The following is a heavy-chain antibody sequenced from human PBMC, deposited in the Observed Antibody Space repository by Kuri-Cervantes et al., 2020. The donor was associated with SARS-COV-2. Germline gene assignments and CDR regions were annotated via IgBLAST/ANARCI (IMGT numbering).Heavy chain of an antibody. CDR1: GFTFSSYA. D-gene: IGHD6-6*01. CDR3: AKVDSSSSYYYYYGMDV. V-gene: IGHV3-23*01. CDR2: IDGSSGDT. J-gene: IGHJ6*02. Sequence: GESLKISCAASGFTFSSYAMSWVRQAPGKGLEWVSAIDGSSGDTYYADSVKGRCTISRDNSKNTLYLQMNSLRAEDTAVYYCAKVDSSSSYYYYYGMDVWGQGTTVPSP.